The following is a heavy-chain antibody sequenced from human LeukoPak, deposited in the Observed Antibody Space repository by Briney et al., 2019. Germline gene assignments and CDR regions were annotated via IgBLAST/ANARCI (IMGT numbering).Heavy chain of an antibody. CDR3: ARDLFYSVSGTYYNVGRVFNY. J-gene: IGHJ4*02. D-gene: IGHD3-10*01. CDR1: GYTFTSYY. V-gene: IGHV1-46*01. CDR2: INPSGDST. Sequence: ASVKVSCKASGYTFTSYYMHWVRQAPGQGLEWMGIINPSGDSTSYAQKFQGRVTMTRDMSTSTVYMELSSLRSEDTAVYYCARDLFYSVSGTYYNVGRVFNYWGQGTLVTVSS.